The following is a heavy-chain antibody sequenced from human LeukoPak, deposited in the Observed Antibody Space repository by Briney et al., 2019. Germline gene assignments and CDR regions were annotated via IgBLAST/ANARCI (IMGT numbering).Heavy chain of an antibody. CDR2: IYHSGST. V-gene: IGHV4-61*08. J-gene: IGHJ5*02. CDR3: ARVRMAAAGRAWFDP. CDR1: GGSISSGGYY. D-gene: IGHD6-13*01. Sequence: PSETLSLTCTVSGGSISSGGYYWSWIRQPPGKGLEWIGYIYHSGSTNYNPSLKSRVTISVDTSKNQFSLKLSSVTAADTAVYYCARVRMAAAGRAWFDPWGQGTLVTVSS.